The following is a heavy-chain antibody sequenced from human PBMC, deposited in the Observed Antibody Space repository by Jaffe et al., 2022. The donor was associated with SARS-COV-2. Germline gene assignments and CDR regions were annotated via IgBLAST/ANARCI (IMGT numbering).Heavy chain of an antibody. CDR1: GDSISRENFF. D-gene: IGHD3-3*01. Sequence: QLRLQESGPRLVKPSERLSLTCSLSGDSISRENFFWNWIRQPPGEGLEWIGSISNSGSAYYNSSLSSRVSLSIDATNNHFSLNLTYVTAADTAVYYCARSSPVPFMEWVSPSWFDPWGQGTLVTVSS. CDR3: ARSSPVPFMEWVSPSWFDP. V-gene: IGHV4-39*02. CDR2: ISNSGSA. J-gene: IGHJ5*02.